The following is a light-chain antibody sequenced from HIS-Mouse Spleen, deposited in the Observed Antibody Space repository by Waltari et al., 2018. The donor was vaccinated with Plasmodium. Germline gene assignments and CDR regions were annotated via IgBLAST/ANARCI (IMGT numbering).Light chain of an antibody. J-gene: IGLJ2*01. V-gene: IGLV2-8*01. CDR3: SSYAGSNNLV. CDR2: EVS. Sequence: QYALTQPPSASGSPGPSVTLSCPAPRMYVVGYNYVSWYQQHPGKAPKLMIYEVSKRPSGVPDRFSGSKSGNTASLTVSGLQAEDEADYYCSSYAGSNNLVFGGGTKLTVL. CDR1: RMYVVGYNY.